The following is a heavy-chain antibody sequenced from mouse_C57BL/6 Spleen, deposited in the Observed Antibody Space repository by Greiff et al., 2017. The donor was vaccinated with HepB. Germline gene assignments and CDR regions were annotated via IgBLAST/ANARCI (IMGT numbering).Heavy chain of an antibody. J-gene: IGHJ4*01. Sequence: QVHVKQSGAELVRPGPSVKLSCKASGYTFTSYWMHWVKQRPGQGLEWIGVIDPSDSYTNYNQKFKGKATLTVDTSSSTAYMQLSSLTSEDSAVYYCARRGADAMDYWGQGTSVTVSS. CDR2: IDPSDSYT. V-gene: IGHV1-59*01. CDR3: ARRGADAMDY. CDR1: GYTFTSYW.